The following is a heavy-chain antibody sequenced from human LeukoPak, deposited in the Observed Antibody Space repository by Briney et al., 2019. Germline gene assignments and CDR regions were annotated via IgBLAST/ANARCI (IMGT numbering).Heavy chain of an antibody. CDR3: AKAPATGEGYYFYYMGV. D-gene: IGHD7-27*01. J-gene: IGHJ6*03. CDR1: GFTFSDYA. CDR2: VNGRGATT. Sequence: GGSLRLSCAAYGFASGFTFSDYAVSWVRQAPGKGPEWVASVNGRGATTYYADSVRGRFTISRDNSKNTVYLQMISLGADDTAVYFCAKAPATGEGYYFYYMGVWGKGTTVTVSS. V-gene: IGHV3-23*01.